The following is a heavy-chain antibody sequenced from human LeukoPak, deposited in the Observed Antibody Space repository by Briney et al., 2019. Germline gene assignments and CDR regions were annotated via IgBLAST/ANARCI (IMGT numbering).Heavy chain of an antibody. CDR3: AKDLITGTAGWFDP. CDR1: GFTFSSYS. CDR2: ISSSSSYI. J-gene: IGHJ5*02. V-gene: IGHV3-21*04. Sequence: GGSLRLSCAASGFTFSSYSMNWVRQAPGKGLEWVSSISSSSSYIYYADSVKGRFTISRDNSKNTLYLQMNSLRADDTAVYYCAKDLITGTAGWFDPWGQGTLVTVSS. D-gene: IGHD1-7*01.